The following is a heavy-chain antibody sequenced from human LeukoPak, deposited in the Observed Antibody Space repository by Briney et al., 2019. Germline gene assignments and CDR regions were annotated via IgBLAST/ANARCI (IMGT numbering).Heavy chain of an antibody. J-gene: IGHJ3*02. CDR2: ISAYNDNT. CDR3: ARRVNTMVRGHAFDI. CDR1: GYTFTSYG. V-gene: IGHV1-18*01. D-gene: IGHD3-10*01. Sequence: ASVKVSCKASGYTFTSYGINWVRQAPGQGLEWMGWISAYNDNTNYAQKLQGRVTMTTDTSTSTAYMELRSLRSDDTAMYYCARRVNTMVRGHAFDIWGQGTMVTVSS.